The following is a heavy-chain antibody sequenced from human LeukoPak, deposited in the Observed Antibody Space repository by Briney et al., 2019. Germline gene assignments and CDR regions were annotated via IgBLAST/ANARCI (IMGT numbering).Heavy chain of an antibody. V-gene: IGHV4-38-2*02. CDR2: IYHSGST. CDR3: ARDVAMVNADAFDI. D-gene: IGHD5-18*01. CDR1: GYSISSGYY. J-gene: IGHJ3*02. Sequence: SETLSLTCTVSGYSISSGYYWGWIRQPPGKGLEWIGSIYHSGSTYYNPSLKSRVTISVDTSKNQFSLKLSSVTAADTAVYYCARDVAMVNADAFDIWGQGTMVTVSS.